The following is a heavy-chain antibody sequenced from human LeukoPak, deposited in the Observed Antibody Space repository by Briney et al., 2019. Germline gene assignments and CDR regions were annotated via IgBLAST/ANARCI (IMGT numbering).Heavy chain of an antibody. Sequence: PGGSLRLSCAASGFTFSSYSMNWVRQAPGKGLEWVSSISSSSSYIYYADSVKGRFTISRDNAKNSLYLQMNSLRAEDTAVYYCAREMVRGVIAAFDIWGQGTMVTVSS. D-gene: IGHD3-10*01. V-gene: IGHV3-21*01. CDR2: ISSSSSYI. CDR3: AREMVRGVIAAFDI. J-gene: IGHJ3*02. CDR1: GFTFSSYS.